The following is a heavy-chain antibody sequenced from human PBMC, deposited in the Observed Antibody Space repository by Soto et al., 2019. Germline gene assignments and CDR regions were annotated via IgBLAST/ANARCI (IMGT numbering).Heavy chain of an antibody. V-gene: IGHV4-34*01. Sequence: PSETLSLTCAVYGGSFSGYYWSWIRQPPGKGLEWMGEINHSGSTNYNPSLKSRVTIPADTSKNQFYLKLSSVTAADTAVYYCARDRDGPTVTTTAHYYYYGMDVWGQGTTVTVSS. D-gene: IGHD4-17*01. CDR2: INHSGST. CDR1: GGSFSGYY. CDR3: ARDRDGPTVTTTAHYYYYGMDV. J-gene: IGHJ6*02.